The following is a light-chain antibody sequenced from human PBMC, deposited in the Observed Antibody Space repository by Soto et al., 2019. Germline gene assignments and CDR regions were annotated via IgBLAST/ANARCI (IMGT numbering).Light chain of an antibody. CDR2: WAS. CDR1: QSVLSGSYNKNY. CDR3: QHYYSTPLT. V-gene: IGKV4-1*01. J-gene: IGKJ4*01. Sequence: DIVMTQSPDSLAVSLGERATFNCKSSQSVLSGSYNKNYLAWYQQKPGQPPKLLIYWASTRESGVPDRFSGSGSGTDFTLTISSLQAEDVAVYYCQHYYSTPLTFGGGTKVEIK.